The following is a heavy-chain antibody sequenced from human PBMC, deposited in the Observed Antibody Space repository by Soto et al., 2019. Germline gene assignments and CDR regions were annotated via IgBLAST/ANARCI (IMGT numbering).Heavy chain of an antibody. CDR3: AKLGDYTPDDY. V-gene: IGHV3-30*18. J-gene: IGHJ4*02. CDR2: ISYDGSNK. Sequence: SLRVSCAASGVTFSSYGMHWVRQAPGKGLESVAVISYDGSNKYYADSVKGRFTISRDNSKNTLYLQMNSLRAEDTAVYYCAKLGDYTPDDYWGQGTLVTVSS. D-gene: IGHD4-4*01. CDR1: GVTFSSYG.